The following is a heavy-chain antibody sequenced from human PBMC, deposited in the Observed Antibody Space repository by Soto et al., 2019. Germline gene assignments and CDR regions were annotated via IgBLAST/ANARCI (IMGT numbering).Heavy chain of an antibody. CDR2: IDWDDDK. J-gene: IGHJ5*02. D-gene: IGHD1-1*01. CDR3: ARTDLQLDYGNNWLDP. Sequence: GPKLVNPTHTLTLTCTYSGFSLSTTGMCVSWIRQPPGKALEWLALIDWDDDKYYSTSLKTRLTISKDTSKNQVVLTMTNMDPVDTATYYCARTDLQLDYGNNWLDPWGQGTLVTVYS. V-gene: IGHV2-70*01. CDR1: GFSLSTTGMC.